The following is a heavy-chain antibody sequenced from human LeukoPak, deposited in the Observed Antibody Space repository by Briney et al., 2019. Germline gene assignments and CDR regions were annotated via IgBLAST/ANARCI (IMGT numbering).Heavy chain of an antibody. D-gene: IGHD3-22*01. CDR1: GFTFSGYG. V-gene: IGHV3-30*02. Sequence: GGSLRLSCAASGFTFSGYGMHWVRQAPGKGLEWVAFIRYDGSNKYYADSVKGRFTISRDNSKNTLYLQMNSLRAEDTAVYYCAKDLIVVVNNWFDPWGQGTLVTVSS. CDR2: IRYDGSNK. J-gene: IGHJ5*02. CDR3: AKDLIVVVNNWFDP.